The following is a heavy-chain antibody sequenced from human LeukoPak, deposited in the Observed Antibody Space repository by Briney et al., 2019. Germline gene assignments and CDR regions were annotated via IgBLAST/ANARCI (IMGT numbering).Heavy chain of an antibody. CDR3: ARLYYDSRGYYWFDR. Sequence: PSETLSLTCTVPGGSIISTSFYWGWIRQPPGKGLAWLGSIYHSGSTYDNPSLKSRVTISVDRSKNQFSLKLSSVTAADTAVYYCARLYYDSRGYYWFDRWGQGTLVTVSS. D-gene: IGHD3-22*01. V-gene: IGHV4-39*01. CDR2: IYHSGST. J-gene: IGHJ5*02. CDR1: GGSIISTSFY.